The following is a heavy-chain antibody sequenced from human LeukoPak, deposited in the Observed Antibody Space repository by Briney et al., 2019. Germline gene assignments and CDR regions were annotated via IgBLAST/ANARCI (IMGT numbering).Heavy chain of an antibody. CDR1: GLSISSGYY. D-gene: IGHD4-17*01. J-gene: IGHJ4*02. CDR2: MFHSGDT. Sequence: SETLSLTCAVSGLSISSGYYWGWIRPPPGKGLEWIGCMFHSGDTYHNPSLKSRVTISADTSKNQFSLKLTSVTAADTAVYYCAKVGAYGDYARHDYWGQGTLVTVSS. V-gene: IGHV4-38-2*01. CDR3: AKVGAYGDYARHDY.